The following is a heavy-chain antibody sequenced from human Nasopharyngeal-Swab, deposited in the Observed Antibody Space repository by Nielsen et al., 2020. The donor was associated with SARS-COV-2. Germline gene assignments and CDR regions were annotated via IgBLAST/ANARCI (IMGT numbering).Heavy chain of an antibody. CDR3: AKDSGSGWFSLFDH. CDR2: ISHDGGNE. Sequence: GGSLRLSCAASGMAFSSYGMHWVRQAAGKGLEWVTVISHDGGNEYYADSVKGRFTISRDNSKNALYLQMNSLRPEDTATYYCAKDSGSGWFSLFDHWGRETVVTVSS. J-gene: IGHJ4*02. V-gene: IGHV3-30*18. D-gene: IGHD6-19*01. CDR1: GMAFSSYG.